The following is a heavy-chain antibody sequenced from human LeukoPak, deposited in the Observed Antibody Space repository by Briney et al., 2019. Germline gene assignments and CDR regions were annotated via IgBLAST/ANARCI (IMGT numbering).Heavy chain of an antibody. D-gene: IGHD2-15*01. CDR3: AKPHTPYCSGGSCYGSYYFDY. Sequence: GGSLRLSCAASGFTFSSYAMSWVRQAPGKGLEWVSHINNNGGSTSYADSVKGRFTISRDNSKNTLYVQLNSLRAEDTAVYYCAKPHTPYCSGGSCYGSYYFDYWGQGTLVTVSS. CDR1: GFTFSSYA. V-gene: IGHV3-23*05. CDR2: INNNGGST. J-gene: IGHJ4*02.